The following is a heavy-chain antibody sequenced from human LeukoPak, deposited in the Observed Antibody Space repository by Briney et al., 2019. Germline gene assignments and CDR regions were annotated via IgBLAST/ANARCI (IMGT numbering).Heavy chain of an antibody. CDR1: GGSISTYY. V-gene: IGHV4-4*07. CDR2: VYTSGNT. CDR3: ARGGYYNTRNAFDI. Sequence: SETLSLTCTISGGSISTYYWSWIRQPAGKGLEWIGRVYTSGNTNYNPSLKSRVTMSVDTSKKQFSLKLSSVTAADTAVYYCARGGYYNTRNAFDIWGRGTMVTVSS. D-gene: IGHD3-10*01. J-gene: IGHJ3*02.